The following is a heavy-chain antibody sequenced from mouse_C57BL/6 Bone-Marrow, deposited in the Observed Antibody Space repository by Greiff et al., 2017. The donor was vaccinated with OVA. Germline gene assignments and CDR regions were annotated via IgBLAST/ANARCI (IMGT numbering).Heavy chain of an antibody. CDR2: IAPETGGT. V-gene: IGHV1-15*01. CDR3: TRSELSFFAY. CDR1: GYTFTDYE. D-gene: IGHD6-1*01. Sequence: VQLQQSGAELVRPGASVTLSCKASGYTFTDYEMHWVKQTPVHGLEWIGAIAPETGGTAYNQKFKGKAILTADKSSSTAYMELRSLTSEDSAVYYCTRSELSFFAYWGQGTLVTVSA. J-gene: IGHJ3*01.